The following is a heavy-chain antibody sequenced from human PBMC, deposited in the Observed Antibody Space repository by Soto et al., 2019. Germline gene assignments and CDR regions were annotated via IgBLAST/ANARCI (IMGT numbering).Heavy chain of an antibody. V-gene: IGHV3-33*01. D-gene: IGHD6-13*01. CDR3: ARASISGSRDILDY. Sequence: QVKLVESGGGVVQPGRSLRLSCATSGFRFSNYGMHWVRQTPGKGLEWVALIRYDGGNRFHADSVKGRFTISRDISESPVFLQTDSLRVEATAVYVCARASISGSRDILDYWGQGPLVTFA. J-gene: IGHJ4*02. CDR1: GFRFSNYG. CDR2: IRYDGGNR.